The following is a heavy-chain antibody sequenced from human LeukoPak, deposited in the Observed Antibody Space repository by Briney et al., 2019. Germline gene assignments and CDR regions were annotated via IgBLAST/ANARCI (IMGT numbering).Heavy chain of an antibody. V-gene: IGHV1-46*02. J-gene: IGHJ4*02. D-gene: IGHD3-3*01. CDR3: AKGGDYDFWSGYSYYFDY. Sequence: ASVKVSCKASGYVFNLFGFNWVRQAPGQGLEWVGILNPSGGSTTYAQKFQGRVTMTRDTSTSTVYMELSSLRSEDTAVYYCAKGGDYDFWSGYSYYFDYWGQGTLVSVSS. CDR1: GYVFNLFG. CDR2: LNPSGGST.